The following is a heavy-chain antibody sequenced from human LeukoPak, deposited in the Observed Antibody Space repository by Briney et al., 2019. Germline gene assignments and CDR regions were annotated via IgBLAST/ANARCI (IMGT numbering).Heavy chain of an antibody. D-gene: IGHD6-13*01. CDR1: GGTFSSYA. Sequence: SVKVSCKASGGTFSSYAISWVRQAPGQGLEWMGRIIPILGIANYAQEFQGRVTITADKSTSTAYMELSSLRSKDTAVYYCARGSAAAGTLTYGMDVWGQGTTVTVSS. CDR3: ARGSAAAGTLTYGMDV. V-gene: IGHV1-69*04. J-gene: IGHJ6*02. CDR2: IIPILGIA.